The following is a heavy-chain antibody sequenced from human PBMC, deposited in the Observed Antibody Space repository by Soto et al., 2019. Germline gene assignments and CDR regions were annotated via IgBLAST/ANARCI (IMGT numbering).Heavy chain of an antibody. V-gene: IGHV4-31*03. D-gene: IGHD3-22*01. CDR1: GGSISSGGYY. J-gene: IGHJ4*02. Sequence: SETLSLTCTVSGGSISSGGYYWSWIRQHPGKGLEWIGYIYYSGSTYYNPSLKSRVTISVDTSKNQFSLKLSSVTAADTAVYYCAVDSSGYYYRFDYWSQGTLVTVSS. CDR3: AVDSSGYYYRFDY. CDR2: IYYSGST.